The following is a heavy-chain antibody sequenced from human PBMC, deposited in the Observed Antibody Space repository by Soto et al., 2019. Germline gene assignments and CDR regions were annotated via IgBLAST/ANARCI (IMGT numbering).Heavy chain of an antibody. J-gene: IGHJ6*03. CDR1: GGSISSYY. CDR3: ARVGSGYYNYYYYYYMDV. CDR2: IYYSGST. D-gene: IGHD3-3*01. V-gene: IGHV4-59*01. Sequence: SEILSLTCTVSGGSISSYYWSWIRQPPGKGLEWIGYIYYSGSTNYNPSLKSRVTISVDTSKNQFSLKLSSVTAADTAVYYCARVGSGYYNYYYYYYMDVWGKGTTVTVSS.